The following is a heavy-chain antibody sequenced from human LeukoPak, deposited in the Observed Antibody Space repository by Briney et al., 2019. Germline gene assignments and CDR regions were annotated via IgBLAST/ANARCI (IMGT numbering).Heavy chain of an antibody. CDR3: ARSILPAANALGY. Sequence: KPGGSLRLSCAASGFTSSDYYMNWIRQAPGKGLEWVSYISSSGSTISYADSVKGRFTVSRDNAKNSFYLQMNSLRAEDTAMYYCARSILPAANALGYCGQGTLVTVSP. D-gene: IGHD2-2*01. J-gene: IGHJ4*02. V-gene: IGHV3-11*04. CDR2: ISSSGSTI. CDR1: GFTSSDYY.